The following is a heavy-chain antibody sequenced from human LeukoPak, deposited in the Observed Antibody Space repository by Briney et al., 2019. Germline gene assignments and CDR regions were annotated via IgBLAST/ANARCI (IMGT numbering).Heavy chain of an antibody. D-gene: IGHD6-13*01. J-gene: IGHJ6*03. CDR2: ISYDGSNK. CDR1: GFTFSNYG. CDR3: ARFSGSSWYHYYYMDV. V-gene: IGHV3-30*03. Sequence: PGGSLRLSCAASGFTFSNYGMNWVRQAPGKGLEWVAVISYDGSNKYYVDSVKGRFTISRDNPKNTLYLQMNSLRAEDTAVYYCARFSGSSWYHYYYMDVWGKGTTVTISS.